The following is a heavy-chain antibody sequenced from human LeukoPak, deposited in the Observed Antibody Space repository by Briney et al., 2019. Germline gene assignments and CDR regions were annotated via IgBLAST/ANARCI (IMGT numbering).Heavy chain of an antibody. CDR2: IYYSGST. V-gene: IGHV4-59*01. CDR3: ARDQGSSWYSEFDP. Sequence: SETLSLTCTVSGGSISSYYWSWIRQPPGKGLEWIGYIYYSGSTNYNPSLKSRATISVDTSKNQFSLKLSSVTAADTAVYYCARDQGSSWYSEFDPWGQGTLVTVSS. D-gene: IGHD6-13*01. J-gene: IGHJ5*02. CDR1: GGSISSYY.